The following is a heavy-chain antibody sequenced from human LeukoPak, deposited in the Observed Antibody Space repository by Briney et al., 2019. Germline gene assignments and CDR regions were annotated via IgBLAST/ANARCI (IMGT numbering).Heavy chain of an antibody. D-gene: IGHD2-21*02. CDR3: ARQGRIVVVTTTHDAFDI. Sequence: RGESLKISCTGFGYSFTTYWIGWVRQMPGKGLERMGIIYPGNSDARYSPSLQGQVTISVDKSISTAYLQWSSLKASDTAMYYCARQGRIVVVTTTHDAFDIWGQGTMVTVSS. V-gene: IGHV5-51*01. CDR2: IYPGNSDA. CDR1: GYSFTTYW. J-gene: IGHJ3*02.